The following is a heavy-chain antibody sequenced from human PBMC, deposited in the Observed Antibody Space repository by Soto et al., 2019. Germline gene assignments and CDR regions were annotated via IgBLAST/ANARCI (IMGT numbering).Heavy chain of an antibody. CDR2: IIPIFGTA. J-gene: IGHJ3*02. CDR1: GGTFSSYA. Sequence: GASVKVSCKASGGTFSSYAISWVRQAPGQGLEWMGGIIPIFGTANYAQKFQGRVTITADESTSTAYMELSSLRSEDTAVYYCARGKWELLSGAFDIWGQGTMVTVSS. D-gene: IGHD1-26*01. CDR3: ARGKWELLSGAFDI. V-gene: IGHV1-69*13.